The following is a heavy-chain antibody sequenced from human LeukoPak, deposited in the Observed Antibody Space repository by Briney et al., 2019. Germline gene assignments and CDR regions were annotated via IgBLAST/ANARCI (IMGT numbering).Heavy chain of an antibody. V-gene: IGHV3-30*04. CDR1: GFTFSNYA. D-gene: IGHD2-21*02. CDR3: AKGLSGDYLSLFDY. CDR2: VSFHGTDK. Sequence: GRSLRLSCAASGFTFSNYAMHWVRQAPGKGLDWVAVVSFHGTDKFYADSVKGRFTISRDNSKNTLYLQMNSLRAEDTAVYYCAKGLSGDYLSLFDYWGQGTLVTVSS. J-gene: IGHJ4*02.